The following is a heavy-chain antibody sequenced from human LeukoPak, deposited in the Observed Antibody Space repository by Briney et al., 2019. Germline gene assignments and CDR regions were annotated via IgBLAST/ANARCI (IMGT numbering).Heavy chain of an antibody. J-gene: IGHJ4*02. CDR2: IYYSGST. CDR1: GGSISSYY. V-gene: IGHV4-59*01. CDR3: ARGTDYYDSSGYYFDY. Sequence: SETLSLTCTVSGGSISSYYWSWIRQPPGKGLECIGYIYYSGSTNYNPSLKSRVTISVDTSKNQFSLKLSSVTAADTAVYYCARGTDYYDSSGYYFDYWGQGTLVTVSS. D-gene: IGHD3-22*01.